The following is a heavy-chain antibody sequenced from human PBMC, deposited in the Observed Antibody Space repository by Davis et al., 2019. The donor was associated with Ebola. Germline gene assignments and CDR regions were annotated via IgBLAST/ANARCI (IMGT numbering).Heavy chain of an antibody. CDR3: AREISVAYFDY. CDR2: IGTAGDT. J-gene: IGHJ4*02. CDR1: GFTFSSYD. V-gene: IGHV3-13*01. D-gene: IGHD6-19*01. Sequence: GGSLRLSCAASGFTFSSYDMHWVRQATGKGLEWVSAIGTAGDTYYPGSVKGRFTISRDNAKNSLYLQMNSLRAEDTAVYYCAREISVAYFDYWGQGTLVTVSS.